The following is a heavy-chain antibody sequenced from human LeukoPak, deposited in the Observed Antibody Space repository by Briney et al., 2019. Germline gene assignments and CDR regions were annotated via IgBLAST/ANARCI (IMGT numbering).Heavy chain of an antibody. CDR1: GYTFTSYG. D-gene: IGHD2-21*02. V-gene: IGHV1-18*01. J-gene: IGHJ3*02. CDR2: ISAYNGNT. CDR3: ARDGFGDGGDSTGAFDI. Sequence: ASVKVSCKASGYTFTSYGISWVRQAPGQGLEWMGWISAYNGNTNYAQKLQGRVTMTTDSSTSTTYMELRSLRSDDTAVYYCARDGFGDGGDSTGAFDIWGQGTMVTVSS.